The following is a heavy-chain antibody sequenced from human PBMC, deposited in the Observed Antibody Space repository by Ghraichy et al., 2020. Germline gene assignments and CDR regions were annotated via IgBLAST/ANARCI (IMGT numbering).Heavy chain of an antibody. J-gene: IGHJ5*02. V-gene: IGHV4-39*01. Sequence: SETLSLTCTVSGGSISSSSYYWGWIRQPPGKGLEWIGSIYYSGSTYYNPSLKSRVTISVDTSKNQFSLKLSSVTAAETAVYYCARLGYIWRWFDPWGQGTLVTVSS. CDR1: GGSISSSSYY. D-gene: IGHD1-20*01. CDR3: ARLGYIWRWFDP. CDR2: IYYSGST.